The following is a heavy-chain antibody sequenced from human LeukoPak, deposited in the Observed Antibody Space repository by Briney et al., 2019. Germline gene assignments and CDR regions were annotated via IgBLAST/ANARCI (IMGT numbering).Heavy chain of an antibody. Sequence: SETLSLACAVYGGSFSGYYWSWIRQPPGKGLERIGEINHSGSTNYNPSLKSRVTISVDTSKNQFSLKLSSVTAADTAVYYCARGRYYGSGSYKWFDPWGQGTLVTVSS. CDR2: INHSGST. J-gene: IGHJ5*02. V-gene: IGHV4-34*01. D-gene: IGHD3-10*01. CDR1: GGSFSGYY. CDR3: ARGRYYGSGSYKWFDP.